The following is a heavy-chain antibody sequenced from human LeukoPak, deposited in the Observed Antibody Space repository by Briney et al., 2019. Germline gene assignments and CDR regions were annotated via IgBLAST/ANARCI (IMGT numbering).Heavy chain of an antibody. V-gene: IGHV4-39*07. CDR3: TRGAGWLIDY. J-gene: IGHJ4*02. Sequence: SETLSLTCTVSGGSISSSSYYWGWIRQPPGKGLEWIGSIYYSGSTYYNPSLKSRVTISVDTSKNQFSLKLNSVTTADTAVYYCTRGAGWLIDYWGQGILVTVSS. CDR2: IYYSGST. D-gene: IGHD3-16*01. CDR1: GGSISSSSYY.